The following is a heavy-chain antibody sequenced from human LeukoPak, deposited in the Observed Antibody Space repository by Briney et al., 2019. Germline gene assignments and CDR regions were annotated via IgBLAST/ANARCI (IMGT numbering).Heavy chain of an antibody. J-gene: IGHJ2*01. CDR2: ISSSGHST. CDR3: AKDIPAAGYLDP. D-gene: IGHD1-14*01. CDR1: GFTFNIYA. Sequence: GGSLRLSCAASGFTFNIYAMAWVRQAPGKGLEWVSGISSSGHSTYYADPVNGRLTISRDNSKIILYLEMTSLRADDTAIYYCAKDIPAAGYLDPWGRGTLVTVSS. V-gene: IGHV3-23*01.